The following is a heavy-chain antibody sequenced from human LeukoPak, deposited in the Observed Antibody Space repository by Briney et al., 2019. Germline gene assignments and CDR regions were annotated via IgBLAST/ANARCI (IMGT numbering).Heavy chain of an antibody. Sequence: SETLSLTCTVSGGSTSSSSYYWGWIRQPPGKGLEWIGSIYYSGSTYYNPSLKSRVTISVDTSKNQFSLKLSSVTAADTAVYYCANAGWRSGSPGRGYYYMDVWGKGTTVTVSS. CDR3: ANAGWRSGSPGRGYYYMDV. J-gene: IGHJ6*03. V-gene: IGHV4-39*01. CDR2: IYYSGST. D-gene: IGHD1-26*01. CDR1: GGSTSSSSYY.